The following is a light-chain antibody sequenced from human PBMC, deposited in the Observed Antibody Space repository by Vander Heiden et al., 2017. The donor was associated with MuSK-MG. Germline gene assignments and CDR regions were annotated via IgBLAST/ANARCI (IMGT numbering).Light chain of an antibody. CDR3: QTWDSSVV. J-gene: IGLJ2*01. CDR1: RLVNGF. CDR2: PDK. Sequence: SYDLTQPPSVSVSPGQTASITCSGERLVNGFSSLYQPKQGQYPLLLIYPDKKRPSGIPERVSASNSATTATLTISGTQAIDEADYFCQTWDSSVVFGGGTKLTVL. V-gene: IGLV3-1*01.